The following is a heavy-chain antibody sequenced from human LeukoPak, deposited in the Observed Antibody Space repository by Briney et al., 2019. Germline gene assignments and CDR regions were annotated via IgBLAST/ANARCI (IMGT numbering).Heavy chain of an antibody. V-gene: IGHV4-59*01. CDR1: GDSSSYYY. CDR3: ARKAPSGSFYDS. Sequence: SETLSLTCTVSGDSSSYYYWGWIRQPPGKGLEWIGHIYDTGSTSYNPSLKSRVTILFDTSKNQLSLKLTSVTPADTALYFCARKAPSGSFYDSWGQGTLVTVSS. D-gene: IGHD3-16*01. CDR2: IYDTGST. J-gene: IGHJ4*02.